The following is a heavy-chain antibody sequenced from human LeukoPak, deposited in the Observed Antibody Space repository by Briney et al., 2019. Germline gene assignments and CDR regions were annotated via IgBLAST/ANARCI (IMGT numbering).Heavy chain of an antibody. CDR3: AKDPHSSSWYYFDS. V-gene: IGHV3-30*18. J-gene: IGHJ4*02. CDR2: LSDDGSDK. Sequence: PGGSLRLSCAASRFTFSYFAMHWVRQAPGKGLEWVAVLSDDGSDKSYADSVKGRFTISRDNSKNTLYLQMNSLRAEDTAFDYCAKDPHSSSWYYFDSWGQGTLVTVSS. D-gene: IGHD6-13*01. CDR1: RFTFSYFA.